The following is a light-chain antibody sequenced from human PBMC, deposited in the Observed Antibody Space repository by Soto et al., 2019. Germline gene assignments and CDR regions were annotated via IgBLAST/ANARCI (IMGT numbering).Light chain of an antibody. CDR3: QQNYSTPWT. CDR2: WAS. J-gene: IGKJ1*01. CDR1: QSVLYSSNNKNY. V-gene: IGKV4-1*01. Sequence: DIVMTQSPDSLAVSLGERATINCKSSQSVLYSSNNKNYLAWYQQKPGQPPQLLIYWASTRDSGVPDRFSGSGAGPDFTLPISSLQAEDVAVYYCQQNYSTPWTFGQGNKVASK.